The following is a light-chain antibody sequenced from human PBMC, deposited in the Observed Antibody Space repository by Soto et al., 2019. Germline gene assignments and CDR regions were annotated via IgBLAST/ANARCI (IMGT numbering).Light chain of an antibody. V-gene: IGKV1-5*03. Sequence: DIQMTQSPSTLSASVGDRVTITCRASQSINSWLAWYQQKPGKAPKLLIYKASSLESGVQSRFSGSGTGTVFTLTISCLQSDDFATYYCQQYNTYVTFGGGTKVEIK. CDR2: KAS. CDR1: QSINSW. J-gene: IGKJ4*01. CDR3: QQYNTYVT.